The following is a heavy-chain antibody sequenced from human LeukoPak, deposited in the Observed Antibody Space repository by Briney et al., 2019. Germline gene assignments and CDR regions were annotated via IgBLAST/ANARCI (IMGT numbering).Heavy chain of an antibody. CDR3: AKYVWFGELGSGFDY. V-gene: IGHV3-23*01. J-gene: IGHJ4*02. CDR1: AFTFSGYA. D-gene: IGHD3-10*01. CDR2: ISGSGGST. Sequence: GGSLRLSCAASAFTFSGYAMSWVRQAPGKGLEWVSAISGSGGSTHYADSVKGRFTISRDNSKNTLYLQMNSLRAEDTAVYYCAKYVWFGELGSGFDYWGQGTLVTVSS.